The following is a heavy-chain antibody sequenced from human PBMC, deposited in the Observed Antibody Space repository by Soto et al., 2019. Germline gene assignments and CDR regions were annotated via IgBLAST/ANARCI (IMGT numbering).Heavy chain of an antibody. J-gene: IGHJ6*03. D-gene: IGHD3-16*01. CDR2: INSDGAIT. Sequence: GGSLRLSCAASGLTISNYWMHWVRQAPGKGPVWVSRINSDGAITNYADSVKGRFTISRDNAKNTVYLQMNSLRAEDTAVYYCAGAPMVTSTLGGYYYYMYFWGKGTTVTVSS. CDR3: AGAPMVTSTLGGYYYYMYF. CDR1: GLTISNYW. V-gene: IGHV3-74*01.